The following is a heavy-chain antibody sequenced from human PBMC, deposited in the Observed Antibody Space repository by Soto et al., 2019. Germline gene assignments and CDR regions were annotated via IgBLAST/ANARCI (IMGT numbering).Heavy chain of an antibody. D-gene: IGHD4-17*01. CDR3: AKGMSSTVTKIIDY. Sequence: EVQLLESGGVLVQPGGSLRLSCAASGFTFSSYAMSWVRQAPGKGLEWVSTISGSGSTTSYADSVKGRFTISRDNSKNTLYLQMNSLGAEDTAVDYCAKGMSSTVTKIIDYWGQGTLFTVSS. CDR1: GFTFSSYA. V-gene: IGHV3-23*01. J-gene: IGHJ4*02. CDR2: ISGSGSTT.